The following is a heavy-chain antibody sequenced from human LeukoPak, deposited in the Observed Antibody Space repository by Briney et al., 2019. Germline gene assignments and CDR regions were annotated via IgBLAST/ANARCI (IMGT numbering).Heavy chain of an antibody. CDR1: GFTFSSSG. D-gene: IGHD6-13*01. J-gene: IGHJ4*02. V-gene: IGHV3-30*18. CDR2: ISYDGSNK. Sequence: GRSLRLSCAASGFTFSSSGMHWVRQAPGKGLEWVAVISYDGSNKYYADSVTGRFTISRDNSKNTLYLQMNSLRAEDTAVYYCAKGTLGSSWYADYWGQGTLVTVS. CDR3: AKGTLGSSWYADY.